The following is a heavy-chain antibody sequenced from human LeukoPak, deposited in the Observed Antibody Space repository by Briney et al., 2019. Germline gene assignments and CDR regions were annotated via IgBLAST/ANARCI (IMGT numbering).Heavy chain of an antibody. D-gene: IGHD2-2*01. J-gene: IGHJ4*02. CDR1: GGSVSSYY. V-gene: IGHV4-59*02. Sequence: SETLSLTCTVSGGSVSSYYWSWIRQPPGKGLEWIGYIYYSGSTNYNPSLKSRVTISVDTSKNQFSLKLSSVTAADTAVYYCARVPSSRASFDYWGQGTLVTVSS. CDR2: IYYSGST. CDR3: ARVPSSRASFDY.